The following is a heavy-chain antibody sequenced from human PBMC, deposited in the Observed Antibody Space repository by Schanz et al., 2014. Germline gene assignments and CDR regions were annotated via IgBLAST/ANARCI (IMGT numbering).Heavy chain of an antibody. D-gene: IGHD6-19*01. V-gene: IGHV3-23*04. J-gene: IGHJ4*02. CDR3: AASSGWHPSTDY. Sequence: EVQLVESGGGVVRPGGSLRLSCEASGFSFGNYGMSWVRQAPGKGLEWVSAISGSGGSTYYADSVKGRFTISRDNSKNTLYLQMNSLRAEDTAVYYCAASSGWHPSTDYWGQGTLVTVSS. CDR2: ISGSGGST. CDR1: GFSFGNYG.